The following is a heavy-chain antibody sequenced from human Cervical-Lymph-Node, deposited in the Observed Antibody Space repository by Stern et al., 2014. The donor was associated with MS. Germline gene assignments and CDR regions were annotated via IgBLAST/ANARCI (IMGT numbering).Heavy chain of an antibody. CDR3: ARERAYVDAFDV. CDR1: GYTFTDNY. CDR2: VTPNGANA. D-gene: IGHD3-16*01. J-gene: IGHJ3*01. Sequence: QLVQSGAEVKKPGASVKISCTASGYTFTDNYLHWVRQAPGEGLEWMGIVTPNGANANYAQTFQGRVTMTTDMSTNTAYMELSSLRHDDTAVYFCARERAYVDAFDVWGQGTLVTVSP. V-gene: IGHV1-46*01.